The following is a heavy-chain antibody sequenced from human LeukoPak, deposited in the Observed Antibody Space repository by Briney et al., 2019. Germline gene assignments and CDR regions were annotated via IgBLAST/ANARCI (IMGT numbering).Heavy chain of an antibody. Sequence: GGSLRLSCGASGFTFRIYWMTWVRQAPGKGLEWVASINQEGNEKYSVDSVKDRFTISRDNAKNSLYLQMNSLRAEDTAVYYCARDRAAAGTIYYYGMDVWGQGTTVTVSS. CDR3: ARDRAAAGTIYYYGMDV. D-gene: IGHD6-13*01. V-gene: IGHV3-7*01. CDR1: GFTFRIYW. CDR2: INQEGNEK. J-gene: IGHJ6*02.